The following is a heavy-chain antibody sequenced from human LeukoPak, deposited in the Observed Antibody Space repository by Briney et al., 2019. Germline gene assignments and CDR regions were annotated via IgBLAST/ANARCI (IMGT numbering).Heavy chain of an antibody. D-gene: IGHD5-18*01. V-gene: IGHV3-30*18. CDR1: GFTFSSYG. CDR3: AKDAGKWLRTYFDY. CDR2: ISYDGSNK. J-gene: IGHJ4*02. Sequence: GGSLRLSCAASGFTFSSYGMHWVRQAPGKGLEWVAVISYDGSNKYYADSVKGRFTISRDNSKNTLYLQMNSLRAEDTAVYYCAKDAGKWLRTYFDYWGQGTLVTVSS.